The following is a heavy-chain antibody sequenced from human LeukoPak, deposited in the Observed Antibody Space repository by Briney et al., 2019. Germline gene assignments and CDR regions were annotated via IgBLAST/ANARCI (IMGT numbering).Heavy chain of an antibody. CDR1: GFTFSDYY. D-gene: IGHD3-10*01. V-gene: IGHV3-11*01. CDR3: ASVLWFGGIFFDY. Sequence: GGSLRLSCTASGFTFSDYYMSWIRQTPGKGLEWVSYISSSSDTIYYADSVKGRFTISRDNAKNSLYLQMNSLRAEDTAVYYCASVLWFGGIFFDYWGQGTLVTVSS. CDR2: ISSSSDTI. J-gene: IGHJ4*02.